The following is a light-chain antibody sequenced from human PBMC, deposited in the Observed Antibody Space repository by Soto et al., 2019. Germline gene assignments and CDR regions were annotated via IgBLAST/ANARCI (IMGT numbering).Light chain of an antibody. CDR3: QHYFNWPYT. V-gene: IGKV3-15*01. CDR2: GAS. Sequence: EIVMTQSPATLSVSPGERATLSCRASQSVTSNLAWYQQKPGRAPRLRIYGASTRATGIPDRFSGSGSGTEFTLTISNLQSEDFALYYCQHYFNWPYTFGQGTKLEIK. J-gene: IGKJ2*01. CDR1: QSVTSN.